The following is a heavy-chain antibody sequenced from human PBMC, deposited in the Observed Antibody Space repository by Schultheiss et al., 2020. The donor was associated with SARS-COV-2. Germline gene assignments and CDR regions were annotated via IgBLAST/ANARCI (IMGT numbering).Heavy chain of an antibody. CDR3: ASGGYYYRSGSYSNFDY. CDR2: IIPIFGTA. D-gene: IGHD3-10*01. V-gene: IGHV1-69*06. CDR1: GYTFTSYG. Sequence: SVKVSCKASGYTFTSYGISWVRQAPGQGLEWMGGIIPIFGTANYAQKFQGRVTITADKSTSTAYMELSSLRSEDTAVYYCASGGYYYRSGSYSNFDYWGQGTLVTVSS. J-gene: IGHJ4*02.